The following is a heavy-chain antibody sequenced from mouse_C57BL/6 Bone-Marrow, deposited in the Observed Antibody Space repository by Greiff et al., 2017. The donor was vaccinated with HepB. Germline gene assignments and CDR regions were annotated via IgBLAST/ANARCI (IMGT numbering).Heavy chain of an antibody. D-gene: IGHD1-1*01. CDR3: ARDPVVDWYFDV. CDR2: IYPGSGST. CDR1: GYTFTSYW. V-gene: IGHV1-55*01. J-gene: IGHJ1*03. Sequence: QVQLQQPGAELVKPGASVKMSCKASGYTFTSYWITWVKQRPGQGLEWIGDIYPGSGSTNYNEKFKSKATLTVDTSSSTAYMQLSSLTSEDSAVYYCARDPVVDWYFDVWGTGTTVTGSS.